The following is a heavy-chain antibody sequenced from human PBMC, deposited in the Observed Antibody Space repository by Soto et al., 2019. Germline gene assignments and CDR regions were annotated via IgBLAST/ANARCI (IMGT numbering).Heavy chain of an antibody. J-gene: IGHJ6*02. V-gene: IGHV3-15*01. CDR2: IKSKTDGGTT. CDR1: GFTFSNAW. D-gene: IGHD5-18*01. CDR3: TTVGLQLSPYYYYYGMDV. Sequence: AGGSLRLSCAASGFTFSNAWMSWVRQAPGKGLEWVGRIKSKTDGGTTDYAAPVKGRFTISRDDSKNTLYLQMNSLKTEDTAVYYCTTVGLQLSPYYYYYGMDVWGQGTTVTVSS.